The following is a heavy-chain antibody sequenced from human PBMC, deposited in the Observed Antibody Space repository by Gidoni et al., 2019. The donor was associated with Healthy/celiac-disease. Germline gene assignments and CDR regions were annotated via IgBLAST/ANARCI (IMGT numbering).Heavy chain of an antibody. CDR2: INPNSGGT. CDR1: GYTFTCSS. J-gene: IGHJ4*02. Sequence: QVQLVQSGAEVKKPGASVKVSCKASGYTFTCSSMHWVRQAPGQGLEWMGWINPNSGGTNDAQKCKGRVTMTRDTSISTADRELSRRRSDDTAVYYCASDPGYCSSTSCYGAYDFDYWGQGTLVTVSS. CDR3: ASDPGYCSSTSCYGAYDFDY. D-gene: IGHD2-2*01. V-gene: IGHV1-2*02.